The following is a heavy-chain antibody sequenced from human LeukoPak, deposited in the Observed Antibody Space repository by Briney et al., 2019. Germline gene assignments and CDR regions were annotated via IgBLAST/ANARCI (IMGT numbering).Heavy chain of an antibody. J-gene: IGHJ5*02. V-gene: IGHV1-2*02. CDR1: GYTFTDYN. Sequence: ASVKVSCKTSGYTFTDYNMYWVRQAPGQGLEWMGWISPISGGTPYAQKFQGRVTITTDTSISTVYMELSRLISDDAAVYYCARDFDWGWFDPWGQGNLDTVSS. CDR3: ARDFDWGWFDP. D-gene: IGHD3-9*01. CDR2: ISPISGGT.